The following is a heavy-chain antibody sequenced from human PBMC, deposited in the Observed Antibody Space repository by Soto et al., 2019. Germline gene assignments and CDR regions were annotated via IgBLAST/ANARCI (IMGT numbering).Heavy chain of an antibody. CDR1: GGTVASSHW. Sequence: SVTLSFPCGVSGGTVASSHWWSWVRQSPGGGLEWIGNVYHTVDTNFNPSLQSRVTISVDKSNNQLSLSLNSLTSADPAVYFCAREIVTAGGNNSFDPWGPGTQVTVSS. D-gene: IGHD2-21*02. CDR2: VYHTVDT. CDR3: AREIVTAGGNNSFDP. J-gene: IGHJ5*02. V-gene: IGHV4-4*02.